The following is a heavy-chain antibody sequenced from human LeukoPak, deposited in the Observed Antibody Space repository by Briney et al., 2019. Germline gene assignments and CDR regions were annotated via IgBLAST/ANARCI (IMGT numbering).Heavy chain of an antibody. V-gene: IGHV3-48*04. D-gene: IGHD3-10*01. CDR2: ISSSSSTI. CDR3: ARDGSSGSYYNADRITFDY. J-gene: IGHJ4*02. Sequence: PGGSLRLSCAASGFTFSSYSMNWVRQAPGKGLEWISYISSSSSTIYYADSVKGRFTISRDNAKNSLYLQMNSLRAEDTAVYYCARDGSSGSYYNADRITFDYWAREPWSPSPQ. CDR1: GFTFSSYS.